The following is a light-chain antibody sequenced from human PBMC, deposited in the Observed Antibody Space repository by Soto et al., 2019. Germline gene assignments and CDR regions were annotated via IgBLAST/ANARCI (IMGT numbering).Light chain of an antibody. CDR2: GAS. Sequence: EIALTQSPGTLSLSPGERATLSCRASQSVSSSYLAWYQQKAGQAPRLLIYGASSRATGIPDRFSGSGSGTDFNLTISRLETEDFAVYYCQQYGSSPLTGGGGTKVEIK. V-gene: IGKV3-20*01. CDR1: QSVSSSY. J-gene: IGKJ4*01. CDR3: QQYGSSPLT.